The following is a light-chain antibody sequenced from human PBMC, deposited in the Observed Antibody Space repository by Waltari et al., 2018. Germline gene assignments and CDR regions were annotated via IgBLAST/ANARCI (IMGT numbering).Light chain of an antibody. V-gene: IGLV2-14*03. J-gene: IGLJ3*02. Sequence: HSALAQPASVSGSPGQSITISCTGTSSDVGGYNYVSSYQQHPGKAPRPMIYDVNNRPSEVSNRFSGSKSGNTASLTISGLQTEDEADYYCSSFTRTNSWVFGGGTKLTVL. CDR3: SSFTRTNSWV. CDR2: DVN. CDR1: SSDVGGYNY.